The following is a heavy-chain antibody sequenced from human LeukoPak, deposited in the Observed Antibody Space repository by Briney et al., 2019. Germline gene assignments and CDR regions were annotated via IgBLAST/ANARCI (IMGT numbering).Heavy chain of an antibody. CDR3: ARSSSGNFYFES. D-gene: IGHD1-26*01. V-gene: IGHV4-4*07. J-gene: IGHJ4*02. Sequence: SSETLSLTCTVSGGSISNYYWSWVRQPAGKELEWIGRIYTSGKTDFNPYTPSLKSRVIMSLDTSKNQVSLILTSVTAADTAMYYCARSSSGNFYFESWGQGTLVTVSS. CDR2: IYTSGKT. CDR1: GGSISNYY.